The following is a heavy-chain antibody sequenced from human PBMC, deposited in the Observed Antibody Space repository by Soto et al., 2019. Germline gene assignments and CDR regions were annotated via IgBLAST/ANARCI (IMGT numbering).Heavy chain of an antibody. CDR2: IYHSGST. J-gene: IGHJ4*02. CDR1: GGYISSGGYS. CDR3: ARGGYYFDY. Sequence: SETLSLTCAVSGGYISSGGYSWSWIRQPPGKGLEWIGYIYHSGSTYYNPSLKSRVTISVDRSKNQFSLKLSFVTAADTAVYYCARGGYYFDYWGQGTLVTVS. D-gene: IGHD5-12*01. V-gene: IGHV4-30-2*01.